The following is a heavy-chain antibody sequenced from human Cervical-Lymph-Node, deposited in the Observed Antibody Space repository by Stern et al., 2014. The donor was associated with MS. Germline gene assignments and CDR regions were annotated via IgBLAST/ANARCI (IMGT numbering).Heavy chain of an antibody. CDR3: AKGETVITLTED. CDR2: ISYDGGSK. V-gene: IGHV3-30*18. CDR1: GFTFSGHA. J-gene: IGHJ4*02. Sequence: VHLVESGGGVVQPGRSLKLSCAASGFTFSGHAMHWVRQAPGKGLEWVAVISYDGGSKYYADSVKGRFTISRDNSKNTLYLQLNSLRAEDTAVYYCAKGETVITLTEDWGQGTLVTVSS. D-gene: IGHD4-17*01.